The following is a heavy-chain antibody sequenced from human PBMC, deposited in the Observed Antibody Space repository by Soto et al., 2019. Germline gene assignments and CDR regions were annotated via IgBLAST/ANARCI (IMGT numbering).Heavy chain of an antibody. CDR1: GGSFSGYY. D-gene: IGHD2-2*01. V-gene: IGHV4-34*01. Sequence: SETLSLTCAVYGGSFSGYYWSWIRQPPGKGLEWIGEINHSGSTNYNPSLKSRVTISVDTSKNQFSLKLSSVTAADTAVYYCARSRPVASRRWGYCSSTSCTRFDPWGQGTLVTVSS. CDR2: INHSGST. CDR3: ARSRPVASRRWGYCSSTSCTRFDP. J-gene: IGHJ5*02.